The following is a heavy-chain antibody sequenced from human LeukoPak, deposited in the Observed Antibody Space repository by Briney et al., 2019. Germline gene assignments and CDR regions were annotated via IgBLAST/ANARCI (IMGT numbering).Heavy chain of an antibody. CDR3: ARDEIYYDILTGYRHFDY. D-gene: IGHD3-9*01. CDR1: GFTFTNYF. V-gene: IGHV3-7*01. J-gene: IGHJ4*02. CDR2: IKQDASEK. Sequence: GESLRLSCAASGFTFTNYFMTWVRQAPGKGLEWVANIKQDASEKYYVDSVKGRFTISRDNAKNSMYLQMNSLRAEDTAVYYCARDEIYYDILTGYRHFDYWGQGTLVTVFS.